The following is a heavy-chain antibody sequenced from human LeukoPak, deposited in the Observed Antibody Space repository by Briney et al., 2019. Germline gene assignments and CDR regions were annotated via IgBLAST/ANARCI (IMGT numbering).Heavy chain of an antibody. D-gene: IGHD2-15*01. V-gene: IGHV3-21*01. CDR1: GFTFSSYS. J-gene: IGHJ4*02. CDR2: ISSSSSYI. CDR3: AKDRGSCSGDSCYSVDY. Sequence: PGGSLRLSCAASGFTFSSYSMNWVRQAPGKGLEWVSSISSSSSYIYYADSVKGRFTISRDNAKNSLYLQMNSLRAEDTAVYYCAKDRGSCSGDSCYSVDYWGQGTLVTVSS.